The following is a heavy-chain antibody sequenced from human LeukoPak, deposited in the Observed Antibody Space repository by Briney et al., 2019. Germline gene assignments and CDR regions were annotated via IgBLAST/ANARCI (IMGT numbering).Heavy chain of an antibody. J-gene: IGHJ4*02. D-gene: IGHD6-13*01. Sequence: GGSLRLSCAASGFTVSSNSMSWVRQAPGKGLEWVSFLYSVGTTHYADSVKGRFTIFRHNSENTLYLQMNSLRAEDTAVYYCASRGGSSWFDYWGQGTLVTVSS. CDR1: GFTVSSNS. CDR3: ASRGGSSWFDY. V-gene: IGHV3-53*04. CDR2: LYSVGTT.